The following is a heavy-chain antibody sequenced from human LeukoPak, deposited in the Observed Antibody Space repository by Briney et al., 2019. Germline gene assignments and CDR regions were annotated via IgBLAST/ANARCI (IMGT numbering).Heavy chain of an antibody. D-gene: IGHD4-23*01. CDR2: ISSSSSYI. CDR1: GFTFSSYS. Sequence: GGSLRLSCAASGFTFSSYSMNWVRRAPGKGLEWVSSISSSSSYIYYADSVKGRFTISRDNAKNSLYLQMNSLRAEDTAVYYCARDGATVVTPDAGDAFDIWGQGTMVTVSS. CDR3: ARDGATVVTPDAGDAFDI. V-gene: IGHV3-21*01. J-gene: IGHJ3*02.